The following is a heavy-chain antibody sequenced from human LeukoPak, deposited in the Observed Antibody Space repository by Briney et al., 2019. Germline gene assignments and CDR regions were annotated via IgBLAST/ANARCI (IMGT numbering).Heavy chain of an antibody. V-gene: IGHV4-59*08. CDR1: GGSISSYY. CDR2: MSYSGST. Sequence: SETLSLTCTISGGSISSYYWSWIRQPPGKGLEWIGYMSYSGSTNYNPSLKSRVTISVDMSKNQFSLKLSSVTAADTAMYYCAKSNGYGLIDYWGQGTLVTVSS. D-gene: IGHD5-12*01. J-gene: IGHJ4*02. CDR3: AKSNGYGLIDY.